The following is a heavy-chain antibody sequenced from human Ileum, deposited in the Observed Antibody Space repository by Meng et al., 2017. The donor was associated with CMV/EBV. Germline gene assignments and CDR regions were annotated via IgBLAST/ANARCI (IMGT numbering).Heavy chain of an antibody. CDR1: SISSSSYY. Sequence: SISSSSYYWGWIRQPPGKGLEWIGSIYYSGSTYYNPSLKSRVTISVDTSKNQFSLKLTSVTAADTAVYYCARSITIFGVAKGDWYFDLWGRGTLVTVSS. CDR2: IYYSGST. J-gene: IGHJ2*01. CDR3: ARSITIFGVAKGDWYFDL. D-gene: IGHD3-3*01. V-gene: IGHV4-39*07.